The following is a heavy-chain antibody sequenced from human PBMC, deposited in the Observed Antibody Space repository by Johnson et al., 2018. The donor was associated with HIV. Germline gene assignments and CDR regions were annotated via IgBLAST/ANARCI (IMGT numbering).Heavy chain of an antibody. Sequence: QVQLVESGGGVVQPGRSLRLSCAASGFTFSYYAMHWVRQAPGKGLEWVSGINWIGGSTGYADSVKGRFTISRDNAKNTLYLQMNSLRSEDTAMYYCAKGRVDTAMVVNAFDIWGQGTMVTVSS. CDR1: GFTFSYYA. CDR3: AKGRVDTAMVVNAFDI. J-gene: IGHJ3*02. D-gene: IGHD5-18*01. V-gene: IGHV3-NL1*01. CDR2: INWIGGST.